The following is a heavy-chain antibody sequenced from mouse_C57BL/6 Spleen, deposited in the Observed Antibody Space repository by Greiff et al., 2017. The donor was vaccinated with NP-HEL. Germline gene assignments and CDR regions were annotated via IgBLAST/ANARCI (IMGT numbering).Heavy chain of an antibody. V-gene: IGHV1-82*01. Sequence: QVQLKQSGPELVKPGASVKISCKASGYAFSSSWMNWVKQRPGKGLEWIGRIYPGDGDTNYNGKFKGKATLTADKSSRTAYMQLSSLTSEDSAVYYCAIRLFYGMDYWGQGTSVTVSS. CDR2: IYPGDGDT. CDR1: GYAFSSSW. CDR3: AIRLFYGMDY. D-gene: IGHD1-1*01. J-gene: IGHJ4*01.